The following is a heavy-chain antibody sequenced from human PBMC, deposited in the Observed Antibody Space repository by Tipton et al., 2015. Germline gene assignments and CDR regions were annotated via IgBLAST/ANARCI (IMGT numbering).Heavy chain of an antibody. CDR3: ARDLEHGMDV. D-gene: IGHD5-24*01. V-gene: IGHV4-59*01. J-gene: IGHJ6*02. CDR2: IYYTGTS. Sequence: TLSLTCTVSGGSISNYYWGWIRQPPGKGLEWIGYIYYTGTSNYNASLRSRVTISLDTSKKQFSLKLTSVTAADTAVYYCARDLEHGMDVWGQGTTVTVSS. CDR1: GGSISNYY.